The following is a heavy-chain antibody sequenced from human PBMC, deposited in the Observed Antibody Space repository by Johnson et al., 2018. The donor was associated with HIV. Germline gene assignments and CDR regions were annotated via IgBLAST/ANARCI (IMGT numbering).Heavy chain of an antibody. CDR3: ARDRGTILGVDDAFDI. Sequence: VQLVESGGGLVQPGGSLRLSCAASGFTFSRYWMHWVRQAPGKGLVWVSRINSDGSSTSYADSVKGRFTISRDNAKNTLYLQMNSLRAEDTAVYYCARDRGTILGVDDAFDIWGQGTMVTVSS. CDR2: INSDGSST. CDR1: GFTFSRYW. J-gene: IGHJ3*02. V-gene: IGHV3-74*01. D-gene: IGHD3-3*01.